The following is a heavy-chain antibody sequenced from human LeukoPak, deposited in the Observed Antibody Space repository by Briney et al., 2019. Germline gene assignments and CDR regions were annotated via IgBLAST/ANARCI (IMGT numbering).Heavy chain of an antibody. CDR1: GFTFSSYG. CDR3: ARPEDLVGVTTSAFDY. V-gene: IGHV3-30*02. D-gene: IGHD1-26*01. CDR2: IRYDGSNK. J-gene: IGHJ4*02. Sequence: GGSLRLSCAASGFTFSSYGMHWVRQAPGKGLEWVAFIRYDGSNKYYADSVKGRFTISRDNSKNTLYLQMSSLRPEDTAVYYCARPEDLVGVTTSAFDYWGQGTLVTVSS.